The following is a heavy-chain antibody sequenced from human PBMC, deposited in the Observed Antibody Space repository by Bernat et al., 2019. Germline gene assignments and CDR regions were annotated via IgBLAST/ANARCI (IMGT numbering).Heavy chain of an antibody. J-gene: IGHJ6*03. D-gene: IGHD3-3*01. CDR2: SDPSDSYH. Sequence: EVQLVQSGAEVKKPGESLRISCKGSGYSFTSYWISWVRQMHGKGLEWMGRSDPSDSYHNYSTSVHGHVTISADKSISTAYLQWSSLKASDTAMYYCARTDYDFWSGYPYYYYMDVWGKGTTVTVSS. CDR3: ARTDYDFWSGYPYYYYMDV. CDR1: GYSFTSYW. V-gene: IGHV5-10-1*03.